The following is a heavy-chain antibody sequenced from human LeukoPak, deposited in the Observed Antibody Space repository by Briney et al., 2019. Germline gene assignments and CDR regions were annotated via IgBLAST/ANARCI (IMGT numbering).Heavy chain of an antibody. CDR2: INHSGST. Sequence: SETLSLTCAVYGGSFSGYYWSWIRQPPGKGLEWIGEINHSGSTNYNPSLKSRVTISVDTSKNQFSLKLSSVTAADTAVYYCARERVSYYYYYYYMDVWGKGTTVTISS. CDR1: GGSFSGYY. D-gene: IGHD1-26*01. J-gene: IGHJ6*03. V-gene: IGHV4-34*01. CDR3: ARERVSYYYYYYYMDV.